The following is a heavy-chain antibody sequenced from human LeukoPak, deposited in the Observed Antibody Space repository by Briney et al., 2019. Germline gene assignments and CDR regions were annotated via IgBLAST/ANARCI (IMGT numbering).Heavy chain of an antibody. J-gene: IGHJ4*02. CDR3: ARGSEMATTIPYY. D-gene: IGHD5-24*01. CDR1: GFTFSSYL. CDR2: IKQDGSEK. Sequence: GGSLRLSCAASGFTFSSYLMIWVRQAPGKGLEWVASIKQDGSEKYFVDSVKGRFTISRDNAKNSLYLQMNTLRAEDTAVYYCARGSEMATTIPYYWGQGTLVTVSS. V-gene: IGHV3-7*01.